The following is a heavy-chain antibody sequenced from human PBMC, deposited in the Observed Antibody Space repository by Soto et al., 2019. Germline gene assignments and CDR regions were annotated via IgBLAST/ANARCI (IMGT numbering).Heavy chain of an antibody. V-gene: IGHV5-51*01. CDR3: ARHCPDSYGRRHYYYMDV. D-gene: IGHD5-18*01. Sequence: PGESLKISCKGSGYSFTSYWIGWVRQMPGKGLEWMGIIYPGDSDTRYSPSFQGQVTISADKSISTAYLQWSSLKASDTAMYYCARHCPDSYGRRHYYYMDVWGKGTTVTVSS. J-gene: IGHJ6*03. CDR1: GYSFTSYW. CDR2: IYPGDSDT.